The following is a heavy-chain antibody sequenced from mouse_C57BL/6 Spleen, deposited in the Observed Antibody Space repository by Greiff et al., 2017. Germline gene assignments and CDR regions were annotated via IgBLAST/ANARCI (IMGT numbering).Heavy chain of an antibody. CDR2: IYPGDGDT. V-gene: IGHV1-80*01. Sequence: VQLQQSGAELVKPGASVKISCKASGYAFSSYWMNWVKQRPGKGLEWIGQIYPGDGDTNYNGKFKGKATLTVDKSSSTAYMQLSILTSEDSAVYFCARCAIATVPLDYWGQGTTLTVSS. J-gene: IGHJ2*01. CDR1: GYAFSSYW. CDR3: ARCAIATVPLDY. D-gene: IGHD1-1*01.